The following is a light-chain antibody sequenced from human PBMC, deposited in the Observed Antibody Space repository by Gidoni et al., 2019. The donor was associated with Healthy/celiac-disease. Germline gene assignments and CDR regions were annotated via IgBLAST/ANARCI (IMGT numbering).Light chain of an antibody. J-gene: IGKJ3*01. Sequence: EIVLTQSPSTLSLSPVERSTLSCRASQSVSSYLAWYQQTPGQAPRLLIYAASNRATGIPDRFSGSGSGTDFNLPISSIEPEDFAVYYCQQRSNWRGFTFGPGTKVDIK. CDR1: QSVSSY. CDR3: QQRSNWRGFT. V-gene: IGKV3-11*01. CDR2: AAS.